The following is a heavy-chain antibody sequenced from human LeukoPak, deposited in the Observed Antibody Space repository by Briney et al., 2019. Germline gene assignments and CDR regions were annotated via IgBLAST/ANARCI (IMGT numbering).Heavy chain of an antibody. V-gene: IGHV4-34*01. CDR1: GGSSRGYY. CDR2: INHSVKA. D-gene: IGHD2-15*01. Sequence: PSETLSLTCAVYGGSSRGYYWSWIRQPPGKGLEWIGEINHSVKANYNPSLKSRVTISVDTSKNQFSLNLTSVTAADTAVYCCARAGGYCSGSGCYYWFDPWGQGTLVTVSS. J-gene: IGHJ5*02. CDR3: ARAGGYCSGSGCYYWFDP.